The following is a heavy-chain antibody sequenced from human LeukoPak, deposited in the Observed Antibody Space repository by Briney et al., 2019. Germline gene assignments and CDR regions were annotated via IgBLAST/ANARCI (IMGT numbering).Heavy chain of an antibody. V-gene: IGHV4-30-4*01. CDR2: MYYSGST. CDR1: GGSISSGDYY. D-gene: IGHD4/OR15-4a*01. J-gene: IGHJ5*02. Sequence: SQTLSLTCTVSGGSISSGDYYWSWIRQPPGKGLEWIAYMYYSGSTYYNPSLKSRVTMSADTSKNQLSLELSSLTAADTAMYYCARSTMVNTATGWFDPWGQGTLVTVSS. CDR3: ARSTMVNTATGWFDP.